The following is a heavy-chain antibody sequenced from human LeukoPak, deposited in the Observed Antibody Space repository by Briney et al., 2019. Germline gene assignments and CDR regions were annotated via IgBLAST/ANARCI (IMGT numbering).Heavy chain of an antibody. CDR1: GYTFTSYA. CDR2: INPNSGGT. V-gene: IGHV1-2*02. D-gene: IGHD5-18*01. Sequence: HEASVKVSCKASGYTFTSYAMNWVRQAPGQGLEWMGWINPNSGGTNYAQKFQGRVTMTRDTSISTAYMELSRLRSDDTAVYHCARAGYSYGNDYMDVWGKGTTVTISS. J-gene: IGHJ6*03. CDR3: ARAGYSYGNDYMDV.